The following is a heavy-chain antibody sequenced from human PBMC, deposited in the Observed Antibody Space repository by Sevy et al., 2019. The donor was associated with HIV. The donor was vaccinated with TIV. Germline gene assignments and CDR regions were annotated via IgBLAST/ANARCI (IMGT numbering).Heavy chain of an antibody. V-gene: IGHV1-24*01. D-gene: IGHD3-22*01. Sequence: ASVKVSCKVSGSTLSKLSMHWVRQAPGKGLEWMGGFNPEDGETTYSKKFQGRVTMTGDTSTDTAYMELSSLRSEDTAVYHCAAAREYYEDTSGYLDYWGQGTLVTVSS. CDR1: GSTLSKLS. CDR2: FNPEDGET. CDR3: AAAREYYEDTSGYLDY. J-gene: IGHJ4*02.